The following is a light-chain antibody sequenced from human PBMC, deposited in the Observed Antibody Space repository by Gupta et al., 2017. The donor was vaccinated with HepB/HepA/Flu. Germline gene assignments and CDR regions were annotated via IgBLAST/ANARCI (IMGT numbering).Light chain of an antibody. CDR1: SSNIGSNT. CDR2: SNK. J-gene: IGLJ1*01. Sequence: QSVLTQPPSASGTPGQRVPISCSGSSSNIGSNTVNWYQQLPGTAPKLLIYSNKQRPSGVPDRFSGSKSGTSASLAISGLQSEDEADYYCAAWEDSLNGYVFGTGTKVTVL. CDR3: AAWEDSLNGYV. V-gene: IGLV1-44*01.